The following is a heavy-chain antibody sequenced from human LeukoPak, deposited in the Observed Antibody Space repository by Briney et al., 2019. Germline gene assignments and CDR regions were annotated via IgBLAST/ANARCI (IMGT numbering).Heavy chain of an antibody. CDR2: INHSENT. V-gene: IGHV4-34*01. J-gene: IGHJ4*02. D-gene: IGHD3/OR15-3a*01. CDR1: GGSFSGYY. Sequence: SETLSLTCAVYGGSFSGYYWSWIRQPPGKGLEWIGEINHSENTDYNPSLKSRVTISVDTSKNQLSLKLSSVTAADTAVYYCARHLRWRTSFSPFDYWGQGTLVTVSS. CDR3: ARHLRWRTSFSPFDY.